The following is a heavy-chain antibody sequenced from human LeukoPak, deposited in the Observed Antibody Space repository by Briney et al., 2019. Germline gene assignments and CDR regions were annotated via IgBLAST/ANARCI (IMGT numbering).Heavy chain of an antibody. CDR2: IYYRGNT. Sequence: SETLSLTCAVYGGSFSGYYWSWIRQPPRKGLEWIGSIYYRGNTYYNPSLTSRVTISVDTSKNQFSLKMSSVTAADTAIYYCARHIRGTQHWGQGTLVTVSS. CDR1: GGSFSGYY. V-gene: IGHV4-34*01. CDR3: ARHIRGTQH. D-gene: IGHD3-10*01. J-gene: IGHJ4*02.